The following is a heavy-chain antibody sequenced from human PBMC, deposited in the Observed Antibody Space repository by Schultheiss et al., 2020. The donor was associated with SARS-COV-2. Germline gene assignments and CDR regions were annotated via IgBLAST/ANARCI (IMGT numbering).Heavy chain of an antibody. CDR1: GGSISSYY. V-gene: IGHV4-59*08. CDR3: ARLTGAGAFDI. Sequence: SETLSFTCTVSGGSISSYYWSWIRQPPGKGLEWIGYIYYSGSTNYNPSLKSRVTISVDTSKNQFSLKLSSVTAADTAVYYCARLTGAGAFDIWGQGTMVTVSS. D-gene: IGHD1-26*01. J-gene: IGHJ3*02. CDR2: IYYSGST.